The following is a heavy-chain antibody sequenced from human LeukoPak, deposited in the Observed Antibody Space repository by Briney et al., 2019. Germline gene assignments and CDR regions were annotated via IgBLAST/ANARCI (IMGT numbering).Heavy chain of an antibody. CDR3: AALLYPRYYGMDV. Sequence: SETLSLTCTVSGGSISSYYWSWIRQPPEKGLEWIGYIYYSGSTNYNPSLKSRVTISVGTSKNQFSLKLSSVTAADTAVYYCAALLYPRYYGMDVWGKGTTVTVSS. J-gene: IGHJ6*04. CDR2: IYYSGST. D-gene: IGHD2-8*01. CDR1: GGSISSYY. V-gene: IGHV4-59*01.